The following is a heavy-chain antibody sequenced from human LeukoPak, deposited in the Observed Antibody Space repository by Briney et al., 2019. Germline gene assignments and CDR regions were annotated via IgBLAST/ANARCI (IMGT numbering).Heavy chain of an antibody. CDR2: ISAYNGNT. J-gene: IGHJ6*02. CDR1: GYTLTSYG. V-gene: IGHV1-18*01. CDR3: ARDRGGEGGYDWENYYYYGMDV. D-gene: IGHD5-12*01. Sequence: ASVKVSCKASGYTLTSYGISWVRQAPGQGLEWMGWISAYNGNTNYAQKLQGRVTMTTDTSTSTAYMELRSLRSDDTAVYYCARDRGGEGGYDWENYYYYGMDVWGQGTTVTVSS.